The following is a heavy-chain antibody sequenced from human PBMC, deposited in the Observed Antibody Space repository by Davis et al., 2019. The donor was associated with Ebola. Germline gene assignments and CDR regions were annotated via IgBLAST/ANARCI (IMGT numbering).Heavy chain of an antibody. D-gene: IGHD2-2*02. CDR3: VRAERVQLLYRWYFDL. J-gene: IGHJ2*01. CDR2: IYYSGST. V-gene: IGHV4-31*03. CDR1: GGSISSGGYY. Sequence: SETLSLTCTVSGGSISSGGYYWSWIRQHPGKGLEWIGYIYYSGSTYYNPSLKSRVTISVDTSKNQFSLKLSSVTAADTAVYYCVRAERVQLLYRWYFDLWGRGTLVTVSS.